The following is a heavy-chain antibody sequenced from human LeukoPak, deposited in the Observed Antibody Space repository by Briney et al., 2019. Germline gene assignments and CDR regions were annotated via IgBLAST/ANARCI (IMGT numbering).Heavy chain of an antibody. J-gene: IGHJ6*03. CDR2: ISFDGSNK. V-gene: IGHV3-30*04. D-gene: IGHD3-3*01. Sequence: LGRSLRLSCAASAFTFNSYTMRWVRQAPGRGLEWVALISFDGSNKYYADSVKGRITISRDNSKNTMYLQMNSLRTEDTAVYYCAREFVLRFFEGSMDVWGKGTTVTVSS. CDR3: AREFVLRFFEGSMDV. CDR1: AFTFNSYT.